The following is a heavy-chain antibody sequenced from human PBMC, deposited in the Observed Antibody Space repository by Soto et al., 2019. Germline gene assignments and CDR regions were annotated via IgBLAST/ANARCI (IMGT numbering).Heavy chain of an antibody. V-gene: IGHV4-34*02. CDR1: GGSFNNYC. CDR3: ARGDYGQYDAYNWFDP. D-gene: IGHD3-10*01. J-gene: IGHJ5*02. CDR2: VCPEGRT. Sequence: QVRLQQWGAGLVRPSETLSLTCSVYGGSFNNYCWSWIRQPPGTGLVRIGEVCPEGRTNYSPTLNREVRIAVEGSNNQLALRLTSVTVADTAVYYCARGDYGQYDAYNWFDPWGQGNLVIVAS.